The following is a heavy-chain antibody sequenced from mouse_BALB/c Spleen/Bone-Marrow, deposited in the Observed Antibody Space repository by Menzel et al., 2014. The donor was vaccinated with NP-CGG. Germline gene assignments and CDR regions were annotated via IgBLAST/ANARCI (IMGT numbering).Heavy chain of an antibody. J-gene: IGHJ3*01. V-gene: IGHV2-9*02. CDR1: EFSLTSYG. CDR3: ARGGSSRAWFAY. CDR2: IWAGGST. Sequence: VKLMESGPGLVAPSQSLSITCTVSEFSLTSYGVHWVRQPPGKGLEWLGVIWAGGSTNYNSALMSRLSISKDNSKSQVFLKMNSLQTDDTAMYYCARGGSSRAWFAYWGQGTLATVSA. D-gene: IGHD1-1*01.